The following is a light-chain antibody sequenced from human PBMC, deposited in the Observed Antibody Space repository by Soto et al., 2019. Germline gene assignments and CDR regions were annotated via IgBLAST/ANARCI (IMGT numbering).Light chain of an antibody. CDR3: SLYTSSSPYV. CDR1: SSDVGGYNY. Sequence: QSVLTQPASVSGSPGQSITISCTGTSSDVGGYNYVSWYQQHPGKAPKLMIHEVSNRPSGVSNRFSGSKSGNTASLTISGLQAEDEADYYCSLYTSSSPYVFGTGTKVTVL. V-gene: IGLV2-14*01. J-gene: IGLJ1*01. CDR2: EVS.